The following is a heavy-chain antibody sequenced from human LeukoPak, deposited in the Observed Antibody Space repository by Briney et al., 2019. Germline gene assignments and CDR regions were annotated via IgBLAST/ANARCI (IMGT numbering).Heavy chain of an antibody. CDR2: IYHSGST. J-gene: IGHJ4*02. CDR3: ARHGRAEMATITPLDY. Sequence: SETLSLTCTVSGYSISSGYYWGWIRQPPGKGLEWIGSIYHSGSTYYNPSLKSRVTISVDTSKDQFSLKLSSVTAADTAVYYCARHGRAEMATITPLDYWGQGTLVTVSS. V-gene: IGHV4-38-2*02. CDR1: GYSISSGYY. D-gene: IGHD5-24*01.